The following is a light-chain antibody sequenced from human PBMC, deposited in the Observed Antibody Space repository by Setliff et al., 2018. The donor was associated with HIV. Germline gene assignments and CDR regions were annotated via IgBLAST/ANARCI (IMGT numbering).Light chain of an antibody. CDR2: EVS. V-gene: IGLV2-14*01. Sequence: QSALTQPASVSGSPRRSITISCTGTSTDIGGYNYVSWYQQHPGKAPKLLVYEVSNRPSGVSDRFSGSKSGNTASLTISGLQPEDEADYYCSSYNGGSIPSYVFGTGTKVTVL. J-gene: IGLJ1*01. CDR3: SSYNGGSIPSYV. CDR1: STDIGGYNY.